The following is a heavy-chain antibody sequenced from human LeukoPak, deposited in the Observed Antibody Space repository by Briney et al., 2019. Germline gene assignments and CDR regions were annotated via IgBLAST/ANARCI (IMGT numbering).Heavy chain of an antibody. CDR2: ISWNSGSI. CDR3: AKADYYDSSGSIFDI. Sequence: PGGSLRLSCAASGFTFDDYAMHLVRQAPGKGLEWVSGISWNSGSIGYADSVKGRFTISRDNAENSLYLQMNSLRAEDMALYYCAKADYYDSSGSIFDIWGQGTMVTVSS. D-gene: IGHD3-22*01. V-gene: IGHV3-9*03. J-gene: IGHJ3*02. CDR1: GFTFDDYA.